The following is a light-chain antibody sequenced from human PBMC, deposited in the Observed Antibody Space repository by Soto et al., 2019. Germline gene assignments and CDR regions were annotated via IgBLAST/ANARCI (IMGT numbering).Light chain of an antibody. V-gene: IGLV1-40*01. CDR3: QSYDSGLSGYVV. CDR2: GNS. CDR1: SSNIGAGYD. Sequence: QSVLTQPPSVSGAPGQRVTISCTGSSSNIGAGYDVHWYQQLPGTAPKLLIYGNSNRPSGVPDRFSGSKSGTSASLAITGRQAEDEADYFCQSYDSGLSGYVVFGGGTKLTVL. J-gene: IGLJ2*01.